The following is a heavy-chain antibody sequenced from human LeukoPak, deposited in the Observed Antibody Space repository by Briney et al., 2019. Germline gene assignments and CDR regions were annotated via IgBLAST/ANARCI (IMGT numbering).Heavy chain of an antibody. Sequence: GGSLRLSCAASGFTFDDYGMSWVRQAPGKGLEWVTGITWNGASTGFADSVKGRFTISRDNAKNSLYLGMSSLRAEDTALYYCARPRGAAAGTFGFDPWGQGTLVTVSS. CDR2: ITWNGAST. D-gene: IGHD6-13*01. V-gene: IGHV3-20*04. J-gene: IGHJ5*02. CDR1: GFTFDDYG. CDR3: ARPRGAAAGTFGFDP.